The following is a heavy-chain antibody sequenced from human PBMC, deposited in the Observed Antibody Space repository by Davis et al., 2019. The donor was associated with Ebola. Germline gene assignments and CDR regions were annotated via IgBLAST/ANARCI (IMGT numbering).Heavy chain of an antibody. CDR2: IKEDGSDK. J-gene: IGHJ4*02. V-gene: IGHV3-7*01. Sequence: GGSLRLSCAASGFTFSTYWMSWVRQAPGKGPEWVANIKEDGSDKYYVDSVKGRFTISRDNAKNSLYLQLNTLRDEDTAVYFCVSAGWDHWGQGTLVTVSS. CDR1: GFTFSTYW. D-gene: IGHD2-15*01. CDR3: VSAGWDH.